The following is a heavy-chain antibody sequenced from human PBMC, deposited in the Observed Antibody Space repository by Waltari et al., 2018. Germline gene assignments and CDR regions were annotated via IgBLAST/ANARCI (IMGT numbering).Heavy chain of an antibody. D-gene: IGHD2-15*01. CDR3: ARVLSAATPFDY. J-gene: IGHJ4*02. V-gene: IGHV1-69*04. Sequence: QVQLVQSGAEVKKPGSSVKVSCKASGGTFSSYAISWVRQAPGQGLEWMGGIIPILVIANYAQKFQGRVTITADESTSTAYMELSSLRSEDTAVYYCARVLSAATPFDYWGQGTLVTVSS. CDR2: IIPILVIA. CDR1: GGTFSSYA.